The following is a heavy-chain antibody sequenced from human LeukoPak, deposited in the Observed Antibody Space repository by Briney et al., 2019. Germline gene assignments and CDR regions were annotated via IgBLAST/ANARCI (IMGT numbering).Heavy chain of an antibody. V-gene: IGHV4-59*01. Sequence: PSETLSLTCTVSGGSISSYYWSWIWQPPGKGLEWIGYIYYSGSTNYNPSLKSRVTISVDTSKNQFPLKLSSVTAADTAVYYCARYKGPDIAPDYWGQGTLVTVSS. CDR3: ARYKGPDIAPDY. J-gene: IGHJ4*02. D-gene: IGHD3-9*01. CDR2: IYYSGST. CDR1: GGSISSYY.